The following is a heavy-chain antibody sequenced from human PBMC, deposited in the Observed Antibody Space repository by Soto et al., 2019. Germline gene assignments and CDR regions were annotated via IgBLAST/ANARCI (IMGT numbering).Heavy chain of an antibody. CDR2: IIPIFGTA. V-gene: IGHV1-69*13. CDR3: ARGTWSGNKYNWFDP. Sequence: ASVKVSCKASGGTFSSYAISWVRQAPGQGLEWMGGIIPIFGTANYAQKFQGRVTITADGSTSTAYMELSSLRSEDTAVYYCARGTWSGNKYNWFDPWGQGTLVTVSS. CDR1: GGTFSSYA. J-gene: IGHJ5*02. D-gene: IGHD3-3*01.